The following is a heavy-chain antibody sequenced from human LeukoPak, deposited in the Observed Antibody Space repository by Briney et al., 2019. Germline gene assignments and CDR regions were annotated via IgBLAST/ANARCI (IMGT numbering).Heavy chain of an antibody. D-gene: IGHD2-15*01. CDR3: ARDYHCSGGSCYSDPPGY. V-gene: IGHV1-69*13. Sequence: SVKVSCKASGGTFSSYAISWVRQAPGQGLEWMGGIIPIFGTANYAQKFQGRVTITADESTSTAYMELSSLRSEDTAVYYCARDYHCSGGSCYSDPPGYWGQGTLVTVSS. CDR2: IIPIFGTA. J-gene: IGHJ4*02. CDR1: GGTFSSYA.